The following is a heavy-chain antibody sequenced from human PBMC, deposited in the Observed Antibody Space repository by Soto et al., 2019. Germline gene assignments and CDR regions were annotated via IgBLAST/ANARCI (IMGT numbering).Heavy chain of an antibody. D-gene: IGHD5-18*01. Sequence: PGGSLRLSCAASGFTLSSYSMSWVRQAPGKGLEWVSAISGSGGRTYYADSVKGRFTISRDNSKNTLYLQMNSLRAEDTAVYYCAKELSGYRFTGFDYWGQGTLVTVSS. V-gene: IGHV3-23*01. CDR3: AKELSGYRFTGFDY. CDR2: ISGSGGRT. J-gene: IGHJ4*02. CDR1: GFTLSSYS.